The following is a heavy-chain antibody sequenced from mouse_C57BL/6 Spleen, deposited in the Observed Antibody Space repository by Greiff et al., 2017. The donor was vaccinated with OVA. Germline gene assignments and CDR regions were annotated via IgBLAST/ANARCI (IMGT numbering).Heavy chain of an antibody. CDR2: IYPGSGST. J-gene: IGHJ1*03. D-gene: IGHD2-2*01. CDR1: GYTFTIYW. V-gene: IGHV1-55*01. Sequence: QVQLQQSGAELVKPGASVKMSCKASGYTFTIYWITWVKQRPGQGLEWIGDIYPGSGSTNYNEKFKSKATLTVDTSSSTAYMQLSSLTSEDSAVYYCARTGNGYPSGYFDVWGTGTTVTVSS. CDR3: ARTGNGYPSGYFDV.